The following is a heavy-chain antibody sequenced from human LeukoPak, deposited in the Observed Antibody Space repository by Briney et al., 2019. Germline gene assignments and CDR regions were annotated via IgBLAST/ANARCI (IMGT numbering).Heavy chain of an antibody. CDR1: GGSISSYY. J-gene: IGHJ4*02. D-gene: IGHD3-22*01. CDR3: ARETPYYYDSSGYYFDY. Sequence: SETLSLTCTASGGSISSYYWSWVRQPPGKGLEWVGYIYYSGSTNYNPSLKSRVTISVDTSKNQFSLKLSSVTAADTAVYYCARETPYYYDSSGYYFDYWGQGTLVTVSS. V-gene: IGHV4-59*01. CDR2: IYYSGST.